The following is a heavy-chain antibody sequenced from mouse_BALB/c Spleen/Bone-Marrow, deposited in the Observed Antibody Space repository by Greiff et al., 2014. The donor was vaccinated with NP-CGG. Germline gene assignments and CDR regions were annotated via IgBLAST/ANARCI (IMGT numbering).Heavy chain of an antibody. V-gene: IGHV1-82*01. Sequence: QVQLQQSGPELVKPGASVKISCKASGYAFSSSWMNWVKQRPGQGLEWIGRIYPGDGDTNYNGKFKGKATLTADISSATAYMQLSSLTSVVSAVYFCAKSSGFYKMGYSSMDYWGQGTSVTVSS. CDR2: IYPGDGDT. D-gene: IGHD2-1*01. CDR1: GYAFSSSW. J-gene: IGHJ4*01. CDR3: AKSSGFYKMGYSSMDY.